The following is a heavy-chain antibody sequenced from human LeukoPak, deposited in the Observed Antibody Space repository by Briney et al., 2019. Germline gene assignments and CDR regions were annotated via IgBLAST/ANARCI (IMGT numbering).Heavy chain of an antibody. V-gene: IGHV3-23*01. D-gene: IGHD6-13*01. J-gene: IGHJ4*02. CDR2: ISGSGGST. Sequence: PGGSLRLSCAASGFSFNRYGMSWVRQAPGKGLEWVSAISGSGGSTYYADSVKGRFTISRDNSKNTLYLQMNSLRAEDTAVYYCAKLSRASSWICDYWGQGTLVTVSS. CDR3: AKLSRASSWICDY. CDR1: GFSFNRYG.